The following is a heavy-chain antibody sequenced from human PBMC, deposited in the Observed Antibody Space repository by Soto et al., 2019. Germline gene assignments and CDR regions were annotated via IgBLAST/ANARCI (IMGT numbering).Heavy chain of an antibody. CDR1: GYSFTSYW. D-gene: IGHD5-12*01. J-gene: IGHJ5*02. Sequence: GESLKISCKGSGYSFTSYWIGWVRQMPGKGLEWMGIIYPGDSDTRYSPSFQGQVTISADKSISTAYLQWSSLKASDTAMYYCARYAVEMATIWSEEAYNWFDPWGQGTLVTVSS. V-gene: IGHV5-51*01. CDR2: IYPGDSDT. CDR3: ARYAVEMATIWSEEAYNWFDP.